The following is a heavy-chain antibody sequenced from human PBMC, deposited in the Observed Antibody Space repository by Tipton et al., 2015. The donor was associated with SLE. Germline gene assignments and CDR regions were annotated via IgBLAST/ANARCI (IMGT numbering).Heavy chain of an antibody. CDR1: GGSVTTYY. CDR3: ATLAAGRGGRGY. V-gene: IGHV4-59*08. D-gene: IGHD4-23*01. CDR2: IWHSGTA. J-gene: IGHJ4*02. Sequence: TLSLTCTVSGGSVTTYYWSWIRQSPGKGLEWIGSIWHSGTAHYNPSLESRVSISVDTSQNHFSLRLTSVTAEDTAVYYCATLAAGRGGRGYWGQGTLVTVSS.